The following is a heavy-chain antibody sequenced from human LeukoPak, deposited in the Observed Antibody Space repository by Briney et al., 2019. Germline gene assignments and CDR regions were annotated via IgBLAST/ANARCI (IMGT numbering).Heavy chain of an antibody. CDR2: INPNSGGT. CDR1: GYTFTGYY. J-gene: IGHJ4*02. V-gene: IGHV1-2*02. CDR3: AREAYSSSWYSTRY. Sequence: ASVKVSCKASGYTFTGYYMHWVRQAPGQGLEWMGWINPNSGGTNYAQKFQGRVTMTRDTSISTAYMELSRLRSDDTAVYYCAREAYSSSWYSTRYWGQGTLVTVSS. D-gene: IGHD6-13*01.